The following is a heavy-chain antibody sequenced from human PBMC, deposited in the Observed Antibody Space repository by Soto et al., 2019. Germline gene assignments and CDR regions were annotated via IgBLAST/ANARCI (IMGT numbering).Heavy chain of an antibody. CDR1: GFTFSSYS. Sequence: GGSLRLSCAASGFTFSSYSMNWVRQAPGKGLEWVSSISSSSSYIYYADSVKGRFTISGDNAKNSLYLQMNSLRAEDTAVYYCARMPSEQQPSWGQGTLVTVSS. CDR2: ISSSSSYI. CDR3: ARMPSEQQPS. D-gene: IGHD6-13*01. J-gene: IGHJ5*02. V-gene: IGHV3-21*01.